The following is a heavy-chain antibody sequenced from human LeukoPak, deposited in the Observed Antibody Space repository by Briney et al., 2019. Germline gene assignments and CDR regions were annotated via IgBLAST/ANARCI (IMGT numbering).Heavy chain of an antibody. CDR2: IYSDNT. CDR3: AKGGGYEAQYYYYYLDV. CDR1: GFTVSSNS. V-gene: IGHV3-66*03. J-gene: IGHJ6*03. D-gene: IGHD5-12*01. Sequence: GGSLRLSRTVSGFTVSSNSMSWVRQAPGKGLEWVSFIYSDNTHYSDSVKGRFTISRDNSKNTLYLQMKSLRAEDTAVYYCAKGGGYEAQYYYYYLDVWGKGTTVTISS.